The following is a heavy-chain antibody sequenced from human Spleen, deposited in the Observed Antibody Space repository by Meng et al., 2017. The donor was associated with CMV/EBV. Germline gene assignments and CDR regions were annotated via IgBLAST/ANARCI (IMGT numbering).Heavy chain of an antibody. CDR2: ISGGGGST. Sequence: FSFSGYGMGWVRQAPGKGLEWVAAISGGGGSTYYADSMKGRFTISRDNSKNTLYLQTNNLRAEDTAVYYCAKLSGYYGSGDYVYFDYWGQGTLVTVSS. V-gene: IGHV3-23*01. D-gene: IGHD3-16*01. CDR3: AKLSGYYGSGDYVYFDY. J-gene: IGHJ4*02. CDR1: FSFSGYG.